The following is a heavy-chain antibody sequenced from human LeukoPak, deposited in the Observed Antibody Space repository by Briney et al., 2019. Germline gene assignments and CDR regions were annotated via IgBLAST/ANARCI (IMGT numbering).Heavy chain of an antibody. V-gene: IGHV3-21*01. CDR1: GFTFSSYS. Sequence: GGSLRLSCAASGFTFSSYSMNWVRQAPGKGLEWVSSISSSSSYIYYADSVKGRFTISRDNAKNSLYLQMNSLRAEDTAVYYCARTTTVTTGLAFDIWGQGTMVTVSS. J-gene: IGHJ3*02. CDR3: ARTTTVTTGLAFDI. CDR2: ISSSSSYI. D-gene: IGHD4-11*01.